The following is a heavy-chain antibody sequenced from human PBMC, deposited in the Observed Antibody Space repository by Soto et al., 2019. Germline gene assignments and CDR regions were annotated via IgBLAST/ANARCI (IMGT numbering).Heavy chain of an antibody. CDR2: ISGSGGST. J-gene: IGHJ3*02. V-gene: IGHV3-23*01. CDR1: GFTFSSYA. D-gene: IGHD3-10*01. Sequence: EVQLLESGGGLVQPGGSLRLSYAASGFTFSSYAMSWVRQAPGKGLEWVSAISGSGGSTYYADSVKGRFTISRDNSKNTLYLQMNSLRAEDTAVYYCAKVLNYGSGSYYVVDAFDIWGQGTMVTVSS. CDR3: AKVLNYGSGSYYVVDAFDI.